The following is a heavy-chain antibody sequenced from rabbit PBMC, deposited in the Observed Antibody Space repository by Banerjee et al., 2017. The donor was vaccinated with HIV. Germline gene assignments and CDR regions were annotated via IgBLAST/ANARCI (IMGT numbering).Heavy chain of an antibody. CDR2: IYNGDGST. CDR3: ARGIGYSSAWGAGYGMDL. D-gene: IGHD4-1*01. Sequence: QSLEESGGDLVKPGASLTLTCKASGIDFSSYHNMCWVRQAPGKGPEWIACIYNGDGSTYYASWVNGRFTISKTSSTTVTLQMTSLTAADTATYFCARGIGYSSAWGAGYGMDLWGPGTLVTVS. J-gene: IGHJ6*01. CDR1: GIDFSSYHN. V-gene: IGHV1S40*01.